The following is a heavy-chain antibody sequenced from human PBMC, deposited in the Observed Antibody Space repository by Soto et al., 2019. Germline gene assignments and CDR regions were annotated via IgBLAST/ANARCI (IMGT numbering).Heavy chain of an antibody. CDR1: GGSISSDY. D-gene: IGHD5-12*01. J-gene: IGHJ3*02. Sequence: QLQLQESGPGLVKPSETLSLTCTVSGGSISSDYWSWIRQSPGKGLEWIGHIYYRGNTNYNPSLKSRVTMSVDMSKTHLSLRLTSVTAADTAVYYCARERPRDGYNSGHSDLDIWGQGKMVTVSS. CDR3: ARERPRDGYNSGHSDLDI. CDR2: IYYRGNT. V-gene: IGHV4-59*01.